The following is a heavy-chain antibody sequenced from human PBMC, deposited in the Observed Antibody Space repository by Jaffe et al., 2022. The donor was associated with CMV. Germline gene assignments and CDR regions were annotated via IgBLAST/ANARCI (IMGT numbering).Heavy chain of an antibody. J-gene: IGHJ4*02. Sequence: EVQLLESGGGLVQPGGSLRLSCAASGFTFSSYAMSWVRQAPGKGLEWVSAISGSGGSTYYADSVKGRFTISRDNSKNTLYLQMNSLRAEDTAVYYCAKDNLILRYSYGPRYYFDYWGQGTLVTVSS. V-gene: IGHV3-23*01. CDR1: GFTFSSYA. CDR3: AKDNLILRYSYGPRYYFDY. CDR2: ISGSGGST. D-gene: IGHD5-18*01.